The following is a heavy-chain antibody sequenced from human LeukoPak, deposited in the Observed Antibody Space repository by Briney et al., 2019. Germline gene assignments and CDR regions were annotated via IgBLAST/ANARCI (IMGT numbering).Heavy chain of an antibody. V-gene: IGHV3-30-3*01. CDR3: AGGVAPTDN. D-gene: IGHD5-12*01. CDR2: ISRDASNE. CDR1: GFTFSFYT. Sequence: GGSVLLSCAASGFTFSFYTMHWVGQPPGKGLEWIAAISRDASNEFYADSVKGRFTISRDNSKNTLFVQMSSLSTEDTAVYYCAGGVAPTDNWGPGTLVTVSS. J-gene: IGHJ4*02.